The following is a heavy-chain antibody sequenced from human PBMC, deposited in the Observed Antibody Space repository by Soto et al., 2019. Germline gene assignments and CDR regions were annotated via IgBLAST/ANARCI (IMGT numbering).Heavy chain of an antibody. D-gene: IGHD3-9*01. CDR1: GFSFNRHG. Sequence: QVQLVESGGGVVQPGRSLRLSCAASGFSFNRHGMHWVRQAPGTGLEWVAVIWFDGSDKFYADSVKGRFTISRDNSKNTLDLQTNSLRDEDTAVYYCGRDISSRYIDIWGRGTLVAVSS. CDR2: IWFDGSDK. CDR3: GRDISSRYIDI. V-gene: IGHV3-33*01. J-gene: IGHJ2*01.